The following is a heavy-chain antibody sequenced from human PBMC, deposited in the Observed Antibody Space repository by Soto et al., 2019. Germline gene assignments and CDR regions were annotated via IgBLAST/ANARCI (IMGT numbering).Heavy chain of an antibody. D-gene: IGHD3-3*01. V-gene: IGHV4-34*01. CDR2: INHSGST. CDR1: GGSFSGYY. CDR3: ERRGMVPRITFYGEVIDNWYDH. Sequence: QVQLQQWGAGLLKPSETLSLTCAVYGGSFSGYYWCWIRQPPGKGLEWIGEINHSGSTNYNPSLKSQVTISADTTENQFYLKLSSETAADTAVYYCERRGMVPRITFYGEVIDNWYDHWGQGTLVTVSS. J-gene: IGHJ5*02.